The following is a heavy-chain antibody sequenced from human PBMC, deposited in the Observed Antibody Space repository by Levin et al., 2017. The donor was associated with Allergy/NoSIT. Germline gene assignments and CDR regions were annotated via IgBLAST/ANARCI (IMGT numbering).Heavy chain of an antibody. V-gene: IGHV4-59*01. D-gene: IGHD3-10*01. Sequence: RSQTLSLTCTVSGGSISTYYWSWIRQPPGKGLEWIGYINYKETTNYNPSLKSRVTISIDMSKNQFSLKLSSVTAADTAVYYCARDRPGGFDPWGQGTLVAVSS. J-gene: IGHJ5*02. CDR2: INYKETT. CDR1: GGSISTYY. CDR3: ARDRPGGFDP.